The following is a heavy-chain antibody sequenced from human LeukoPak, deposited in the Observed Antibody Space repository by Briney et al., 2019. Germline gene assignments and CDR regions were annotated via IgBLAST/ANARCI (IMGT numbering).Heavy chain of an antibody. CDR3: ARERRSSSPGEQQLVRAFDI. CDR2: INTNTGNP. V-gene: IGHV7-4-1*02. Sequence: ASVKVSCKASGYTFTNYAMNWVRQAPGQGLEWMGWINTNTGNPTYAQGFTGRFVFSLGTSVSTAYLQISSLKAEDTAMYYCARERRSSSPGEQQLVRAFDIWGQGTMVTVSS. CDR1: GYTFTNYA. J-gene: IGHJ3*02. D-gene: IGHD6-13*01.